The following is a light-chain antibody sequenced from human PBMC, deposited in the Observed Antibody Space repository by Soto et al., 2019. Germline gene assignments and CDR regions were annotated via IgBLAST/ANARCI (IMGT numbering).Light chain of an antibody. CDR1: SSDVGGYNY. V-gene: IGLV2-14*03. CDR3: AAWDDSLNALYV. Sequence: QSALTQPASVSGSPGQSITISCTGTSSDVGGYNYVSWYQHHPGKAPKLMIFDVSNRPSGVSNRFSGSKSGNTASLTISGLQSEDEADYYCAAWDDSLNALYVFGTGTKVTVL. CDR2: DVS. J-gene: IGLJ1*01.